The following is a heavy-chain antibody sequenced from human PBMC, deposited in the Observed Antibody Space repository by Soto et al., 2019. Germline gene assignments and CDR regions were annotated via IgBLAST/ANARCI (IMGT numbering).Heavy chain of an antibody. CDR2: VFHSGST. CDR3: ARDIGYFFADSPAGHFDC. D-gene: IGHD3-22*01. J-gene: IGHJ4*01. Sequence: SETLSLTCAVSGGSISSSNWWSWVRQSPGKRLEWIGEVFHSGSTKYNPSLKSRVAISVDKSKNQFSLNLSSVTAADTAVYYCARDIGYFFADSPAGHFDCWGHGTLVTVSS. CDR1: GGSISSSNW. V-gene: IGHV4-4*02.